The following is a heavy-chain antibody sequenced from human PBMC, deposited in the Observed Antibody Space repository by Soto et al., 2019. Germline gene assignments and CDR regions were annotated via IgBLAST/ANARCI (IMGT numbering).Heavy chain of an antibody. D-gene: IGHD3-9*01. CDR1: GGSISSYY. Sequence: PSETLSLTCTVSGGSISSYYWSWIRQPPGKGLEWIGYIYYSGSTNYNPSLKSRVTISVDTSKNQFSLKLSSVTAADTAVYYCAREAAYYDILTGYRKLYYMDVWGKGTTVTVSS. CDR2: IYYSGST. V-gene: IGHV4-59*01. CDR3: AREAAYYDILTGYRKLYYMDV. J-gene: IGHJ6*03.